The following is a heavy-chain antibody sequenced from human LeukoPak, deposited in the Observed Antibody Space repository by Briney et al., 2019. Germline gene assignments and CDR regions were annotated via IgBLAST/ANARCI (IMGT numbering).Heavy chain of an antibody. J-gene: IGHJ5*02. CDR1: GYTFTGYY. V-gene: IGHV1-2*02. Sequence: ASVKVSCKASGYTFTGYYMHWVRQAPGQGLEWMGWINPNSGGTNYAQKFQGRVTMTRDMSTSTVYMELSSLRSEDTAVYYCARDRSGLLGSGRFDPWGQGTLVTVSS. CDR3: ARDRSGLLGSGRFDP. CDR2: INPNSGGT. D-gene: IGHD1-26*01.